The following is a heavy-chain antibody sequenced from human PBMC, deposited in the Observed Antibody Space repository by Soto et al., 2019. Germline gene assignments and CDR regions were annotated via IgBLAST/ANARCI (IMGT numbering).Heavy chain of an antibody. CDR2: IYSGGST. CDR3: ARGGSHGSFAY. V-gene: IGHV3-53*04. Sequence: EVQLVESGGGLVQPGGSLRLSCAASGFTVSSNYMSWVRQAPGKGLEWVSVIYSGGSTYYADSVKGRFTISRHNSKNTLYLQMNSLRAADPAVYSRARGGSHGSFAYWGQGALVTVSS. J-gene: IGHJ4*02. CDR1: GFTVSSNY. D-gene: IGHD2-15*01.